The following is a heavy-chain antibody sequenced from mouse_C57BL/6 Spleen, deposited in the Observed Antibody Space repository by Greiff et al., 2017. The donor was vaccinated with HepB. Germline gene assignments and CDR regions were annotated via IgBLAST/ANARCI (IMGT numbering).Heavy chain of an antibody. J-gene: IGHJ1*03. CDR1: GYTFTDYN. Sequence: EVQLQQSGPELVKPGASVKIPCKASGYTFTDYNMDWVKQSHGKSLEWIGDINPNNGGTIYNQKFKGKATLTVDKSSSTAYMELRSLTSEDTAVYYWARDGNSGFRYFDVWGTGTTVTVSS. V-gene: IGHV1-18*01. CDR3: ARDGNSGFRYFDV. D-gene: IGHD2-1*01. CDR2: INPNNGGT.